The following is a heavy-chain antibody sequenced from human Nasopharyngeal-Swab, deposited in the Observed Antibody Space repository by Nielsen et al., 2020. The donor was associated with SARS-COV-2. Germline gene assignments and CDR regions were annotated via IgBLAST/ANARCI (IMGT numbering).Heavy chain of an antibody. J-gene: IGHJ4*02. D-gene: IGHD3-10*01. CDR1: ELTVSSTY. Sequence: GESLKISCAVSELTVSSTYMSWVRQAPGKGLEWVSVTEIGGTTHYADSVKGRFSISRDSSTNTLYLQMNNLRAEDTAVYYCARSTNPAFGYWGQGTLVTVSS. V-gene: IGHV3-53*01. CDR2: TEIGGTT. CDR3: ARSTNPAFGY.